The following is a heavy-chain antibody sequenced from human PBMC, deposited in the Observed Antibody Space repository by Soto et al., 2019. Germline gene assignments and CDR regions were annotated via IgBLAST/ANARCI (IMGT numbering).Heavy chain of an antibody. J-gene: IGHJ6*03. CDR2: IIPILGIA. CDR3: AGPYCSGGSCYSSGRGWYYMDV. Sequence: ASVKVSCEASGGTFSSYTISWVRQAPGQGLEWMGRIIPILGIANYAQKFQGRVTITADKSTSTAYMELSSLRSEDTAVYYCAGPYCSGGSCYSSGRGWYYMDVWGKGTTVTVSS. CDR1: GGTFSSYT. V-gene: IGHV1-69*02. D-gene: IGHD2-15*01.